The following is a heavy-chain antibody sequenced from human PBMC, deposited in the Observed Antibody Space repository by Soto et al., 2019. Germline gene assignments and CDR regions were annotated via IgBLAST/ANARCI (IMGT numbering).Heavy chain of an antibody. V-gene: IGHV3-74*01. CDR2: INSDGSST. J-gene: IGHJ4*02. CDR3: AKYTRGPGGFDC. Sequence: EVQLVESGGGLVQPGGSLRLSCAASGFTFSSYWMHWVRQAPGKGLVWVSRINSDGSSTSYADSVKGRFTISRDNAKNTLYRQMNSLRAEDTAVYYCAKYTRGPGGFDCWGQGSLVTVSS. CDR1: GFTFSSYW. D-gene: IGHD6-19*01.